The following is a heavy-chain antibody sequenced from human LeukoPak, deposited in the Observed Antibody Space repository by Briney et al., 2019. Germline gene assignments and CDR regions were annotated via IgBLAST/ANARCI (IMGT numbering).Heavy chain of an antibody. Sequence: GGSLRLSCAASGFTFSSYGMHWVRQAPGKGLEWVAFIRYDGSNKYYTDSVKGRFTISRDNSKNTLYLQMNSLRAEDTAVYYCAKCSGWFVRGKDYYYYYMDVWGKGTTVTVSS. CDR2: IRYDGSNK. D-gene: IGHD6-19*01. CDR1: GFTFSSYG. V-gene: IGHV3-30*02. J-gene: IGHJ6*03. CDR3: AKCSGWFVRGKDYYYYYMDV.